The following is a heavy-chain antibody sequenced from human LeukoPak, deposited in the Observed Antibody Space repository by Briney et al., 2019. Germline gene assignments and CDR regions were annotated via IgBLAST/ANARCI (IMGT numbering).Heavy chain of an antibody. CDR2: INPNSGGT. J-gene: IGHJ3*02. V-gene: IGHV1-2*02. D-gene: IGHD3-10*01. CDR1: GYTFTGYY. Sequence: ASVKVSCKASGYTFTGYYMHWVRQAPGQGLEWMGWINPNSGGTNYAQKFQGRVTMTRDTSISTAYMELSRLRSDDTAVYYCARHPPITAGAFRIWGQGTMVTVSS. CDR3: ARHPPITAGAFRI.